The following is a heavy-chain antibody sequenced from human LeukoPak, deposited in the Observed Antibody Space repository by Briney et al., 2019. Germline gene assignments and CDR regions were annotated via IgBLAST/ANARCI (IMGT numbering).Heavy chain of an antibody. CDR3: ARDLLRLYAFDI. CDR2: IYYSGST. J-gene: IGHJ3*02. Sequence: SETLSLTCTVSGGSISSSSYYWGWIRQPPGKGLEWIGSIYYSGSTYYNPSLKSRVTISVDTSKNQFSLKLSSVTAADTAVYYCARDLLRLYAFDIWGQGTMVTVSS. V-gene: IGHV4-39*07. CDR1: GGSISSSSYY.